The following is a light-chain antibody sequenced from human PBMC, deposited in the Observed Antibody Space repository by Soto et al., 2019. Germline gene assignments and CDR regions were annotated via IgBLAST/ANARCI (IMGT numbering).Light chain of an antibody. CDR1: SSDVGGYNY. CDR3: SSYAGTRVV. CDR2: EVS. J-gene: IGLJ2*01. V-gene: IGLV2-8*01. Sequence: QSVLTQPPSASGSPGQSVTISCTGTSSDVGGYNYVSWYQQHPGKAPKLMIYEVSKRPSGVPDRFSGSKSGNTASLTVSGLQVEDEADYYCSSYAGTRVVFGGGTKLTVL.